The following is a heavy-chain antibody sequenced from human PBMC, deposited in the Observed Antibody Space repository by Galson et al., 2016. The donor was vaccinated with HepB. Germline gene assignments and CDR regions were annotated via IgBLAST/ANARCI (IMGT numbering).Heavy chain of an antibody. V-gene: IGHV4-61*08. CDR1: GASLGVSAYH. CDR2: TYYGEDN. D-gene: IGHD3-16*01. CDR3: GTYLVGRGGTGY. Sequence: ETLSLTCTVSGASLGVSAYHWAWIRQPAVKGLEWMAHTYYGEDNRYNPSLKGRVTMSIDASTNEMSLTLRSVTAADTAVYYCGTYLVGRGGTGYWGQGTPGTVSS. J-gene: IGHJ4*02.